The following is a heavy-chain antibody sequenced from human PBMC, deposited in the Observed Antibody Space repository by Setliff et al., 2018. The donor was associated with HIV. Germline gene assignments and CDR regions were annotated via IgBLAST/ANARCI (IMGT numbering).Heavy chain of an antibody. CDR3: ARCSGSYPCDGMDV. D-gene: IGHD1-26*01. CDR1: GYSFSTYW. J-gene: IGHJ6*02. V-gene: IGHV5-51*01. Sequence: GESLKISCQGSGYSFSTYWIGWVRQMPGKGLEWMGIMYPSDSDTRYSPSFQGQVTISADKSISIAYLQWNSLKASDTAMYYCARCSGSYPCDGMDVWGQGTTVTVSS. CDR2: MYPSDSDT.